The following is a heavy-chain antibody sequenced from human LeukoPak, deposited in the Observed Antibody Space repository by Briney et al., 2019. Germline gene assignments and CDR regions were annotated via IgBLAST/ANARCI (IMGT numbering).Heavy chain of an antibody. CDR2: ISSNGGST. V-gene: IGHV3-64*01. J-gene: IGHJ4*02. CDR1: GFTFSSYA. CDR3: AKDLPPFAGDAFFDY. Sequence: PGGSLRLSCAASGFTFSSYAMHWVRQAPGKGLEYVSAISSNGGSTYYANSVKGRFTIPRDNSKNTLYLQMNSLRAEDTAVYYCAKDLPPFAGDAFFDYWGQGTLVTVSS. D-gene: IGHD7-27*01.